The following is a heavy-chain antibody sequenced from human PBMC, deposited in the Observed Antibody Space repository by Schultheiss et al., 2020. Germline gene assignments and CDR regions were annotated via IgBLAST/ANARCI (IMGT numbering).Heavy chain of an antibody. J-gene: IGHJ6*02. CDR2: INSDGSST. Sequence: GGSLRLSCAASGFTFSSYWMHWVRQAPGKGLVWVSRINSDGSSTSYADSVKGRFTISRDNAKNTLYLQMNSLRAEDTAVYYCARDQTQTGDFWSGYYIYYYGMDVWGQGTTVTVYS. V-gene: IGHV3-74*01. D-gene: IGHD3-3*01. CDR3: ARDQTQTGDFWSGYYIYYYGMDV. CDR1: GFTFSSYW.